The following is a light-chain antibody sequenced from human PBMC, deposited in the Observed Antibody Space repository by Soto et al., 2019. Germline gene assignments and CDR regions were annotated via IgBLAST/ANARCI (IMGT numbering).Light chain of an antibody. CDR1: QSVSNSY. CDR2: GVS. V-gene: IGKV3-20*01. CDR3: QQHGSSPRT. Sequence: IVLTQSPGTLSLSPGERATLSCRASQSVSNSYLAWYQQQPGQAPRLLIYGVSNRATGIPDRFSGSGSGTVFTLTISRLEPEDSAVYYCQQHGSSPRTFGHGTKVEIK. J-gene: IGKJ1*01.